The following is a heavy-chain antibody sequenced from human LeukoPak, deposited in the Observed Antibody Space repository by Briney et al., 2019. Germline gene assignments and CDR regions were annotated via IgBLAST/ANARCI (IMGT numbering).Heavy chain of an antibody. D-gene: IGHD3-3*01. CDR1: GGSISSSSYY. Sequence: SETLSLTCTVSGGSISSSSYYWGWIRQPPGKGLEWIGSIYYSGSTYYNPSLKSRVTISVDTSKNQFSLKLSSVTAADTAVYYCARPAYHYDFWSGYSYYFDYWGQGTLVTVSS. CDR3: ARPAYHYDFWSGYSYYFDY. V-gene: IGHV4-39*01. J-gene: IGHJ4*02. CDR2: IYYSGST.